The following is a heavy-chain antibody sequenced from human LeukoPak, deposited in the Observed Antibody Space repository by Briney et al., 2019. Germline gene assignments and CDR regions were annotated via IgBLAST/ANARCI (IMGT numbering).Heavy chain of an antibody. CDR2: INQDGSEK. D-gene: IGHD3-22*01. CDR1: GFTFSSHW. CDR3: ARRPERRGKNSSGYYQLAFDI. Sequence: GGSLRLSCAASGFTFSSHWMSWVRQAPGKGLEWVANINQDGSEKYYVDSVKGRFTISRDKAKNSLYLQMNSLRAEDTAVYYCARRPERRGKNSSGYYQLAFDIWGQGTMVTVSS. J-gene: IGHJ3*02. V-gene: IGHV3-7*01.